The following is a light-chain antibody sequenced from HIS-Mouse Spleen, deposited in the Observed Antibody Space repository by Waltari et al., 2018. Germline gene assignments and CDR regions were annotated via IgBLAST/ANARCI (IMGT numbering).Light chain of an antibody. CDR3: YSTDSSGNHRV. CDR2: EDS. V-gene: IGLV3-10*01. Sequence: SYELTQPLSVSVSPGQTARHTCSAHALPKKYAYWNQQKSGQAPVLVLYEDSKRPHGIPERFSGSSSGTMATLTISGAQVEDEADYYCYSTDSSGNHRVFGGGTKLTVL. CDR1: ALPKKY. J-gene: IGLJ2*01.